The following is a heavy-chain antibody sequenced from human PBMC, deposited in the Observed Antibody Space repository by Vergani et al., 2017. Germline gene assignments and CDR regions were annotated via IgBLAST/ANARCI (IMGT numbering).Heavy chain of an antibody. D-gene: IGHD5-12*01. J-gene: IGHJ4*02. CDR3: ACQRGGGGYDSHDFDS. V-gene: IGHV4-61*02. CDR2: TYPSGTP. Sequence: QVQLQESGPGLVKPSQTLSLTCIVSGDSISSGNSYWTWIRQSAGKGLEWIGRTYPSGTPDYNPSLKSRVCMSVDTSKNQFFLRLNSVTAADTAVYYYACQRGGGGYDSHDFDSWGQGTPVNISS. CDR1: GDSISSGNSY.